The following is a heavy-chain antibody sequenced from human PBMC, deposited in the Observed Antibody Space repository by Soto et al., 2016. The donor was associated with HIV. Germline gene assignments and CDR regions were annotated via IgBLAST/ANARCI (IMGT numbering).Heavy chain of an antibody. V-gene: IGHV1-2*02. CDR2: INPNSGGT. CDR3: ARDYRIAVAGTTHGPWGRSSLAH. CDR1: GGTFSSYA. J-gene: IGHJ4*02. Sequence: QVQLVQSGAEVKKPGSSVKVSCKASGGTFSSYAISWVRQAPGQGLEWMGWINPNSGGTNYAQKFQGRVTMTRDTSISTAYMELSRLRSDDTAVYYCARDYRIAVAGTTHGPWGRSSLAHWGQGTLVTVSS. D-gene: IGHD6-19*01.